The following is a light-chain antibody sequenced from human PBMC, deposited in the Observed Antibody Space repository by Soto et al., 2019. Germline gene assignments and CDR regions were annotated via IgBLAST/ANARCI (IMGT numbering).Light chain of an antibody. V-gene: IGLV2-14*01. J-gene: IGLJ1*01. CDR2: EVT. CDR1: SSDIGGYNY. CDR3: ISYISSRTPFV. Sequence: QSVLTQPASVSGSPGQSITISCTGTSSDIGGYNYVSWYQQHPGKAPKLMISEVTNRPSGVSNRFSGSKSGNTASLTISGLQAEDEADYYCISYISSRTPFVFGTGTKVTVL.